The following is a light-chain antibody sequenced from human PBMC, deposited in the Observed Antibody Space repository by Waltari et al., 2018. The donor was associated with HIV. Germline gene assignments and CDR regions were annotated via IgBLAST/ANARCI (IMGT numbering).Light chain of an antibody. Sequence: QSVLTQPPSASGTPGQRVTISCSGSSSNIGSNYVYWYQQLPGTAPKLLIYRNNQRPPGVPDRCSGSKSGTSASLAISGLRSEDEADYYCAAWDDSLSGVVIGGGTKLTVL. J-gene: IGLJ2*01. CDR1: SSNIGSNY. V-gene: IGLV1-47*01. CDR2: RNN. CDR3: AAWDDSLSGVV.